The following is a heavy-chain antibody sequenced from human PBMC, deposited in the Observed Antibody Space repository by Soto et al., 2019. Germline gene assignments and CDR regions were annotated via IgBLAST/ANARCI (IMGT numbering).Heavy chain of an antibody. CDR3: AGFSEVAATEINWFDP. V-gene: IGHV4-30-4*01. J-gene: IGHJ5*02. D-gene: IGHD2-15*01. CDR2: IYCSGST. Sequence: SETLSLTCTVSGASINSGDYYWSWIRQPPGKGLEWIGYIYCSGSTYYNPSLKSRVTISVDTSKNQFSLKLSSVTAADTAVYYCAGFSEVAATEINWFDPWGQGTLVTVYS. CDR1: GASINSGDYY.